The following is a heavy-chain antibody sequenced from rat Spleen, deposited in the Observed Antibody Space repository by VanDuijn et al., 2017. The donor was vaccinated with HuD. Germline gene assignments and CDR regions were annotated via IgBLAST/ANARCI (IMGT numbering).Heavy chain of an antibody. V-gene: IGHV5S23*01. CDR3: ARHDGGRGWFAY. CDR2: ISTGGGNT. J-gene: IGHJ3*01. Sequence: EVQLVESGGGLVQPGRSLKLSCAASGFTFSNYDMAWVRQAPTKGLEWVASISTGGGNTYYRDSVKGRFTISRDNAKSTLYLQMDSLRSEDTATYYCARHDGGRGWFAYWGQGTLVTVSS. CDR1: GFTFSNYD. D-gene: IGHD1-11*01.